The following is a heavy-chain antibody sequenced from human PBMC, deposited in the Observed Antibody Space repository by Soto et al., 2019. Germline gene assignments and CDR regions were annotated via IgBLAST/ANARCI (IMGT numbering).Heavy chain of an antibody. Sequence: ASVKVSCKASGYTFTSYGISWVRQAPGQGLERMGWISAYNGNTNYAQKLQGRVTMTTDTSTSTAHMELRSLRSDDTAVYYCARAYSSSWTEVGYYYYMEVWGKGTTVTVSS. CDR3: ARAYSSSWTEVGYYYYMEV. CDR1: GYTFTSYG. V-gene: IGHV1-18*01. D-gene: IGHD6-13*01. J-gene: IGHJ6*03. CDR2: ISAYNGNT.